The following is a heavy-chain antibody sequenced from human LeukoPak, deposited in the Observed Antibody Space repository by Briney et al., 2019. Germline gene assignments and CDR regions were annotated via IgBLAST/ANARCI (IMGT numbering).Heavy chain of an antibody. Sequence: PGGSLRLSCAASGFTVSSNYMSWVRQAPGKGLEWVSVIYSGGSTYYADSVKGRFTISRDNSKNPLYLQMNSLNAEDTAVYYCARARSGSYLYFDYWGQGTLVTVSS. CDR3: ARARSGSYLYFDY. J-gene: IGHJ4*02. V-gene: IGHV3-53*01. CDR1: GFTVSSNY. D-gene: IGHD1-26*01. CDR2: IYSGGST.